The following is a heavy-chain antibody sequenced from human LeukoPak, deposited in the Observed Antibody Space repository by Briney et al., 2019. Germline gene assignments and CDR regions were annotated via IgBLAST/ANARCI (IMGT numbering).Heavy chain of an antibody. J-gene: IGHJ5*02. CDR1: GGSISSYY. CDR2: IYYSGST. CDR3: AREAFLYYDILTGYYQNWFDP. D-gene: IGHD3-9*01. Sequence: SETLSLTCTVSGGSISSYYWSWIRQPPGKGLEWIGYIYYSGSTNYNPSLKSRVTISVDTSKNQFSLKLSSVTAADTAVYYCAREAFLYYDILTGYYQNWFDPWGQGTLVTVSS. V-gene: IGHV4-59*12.